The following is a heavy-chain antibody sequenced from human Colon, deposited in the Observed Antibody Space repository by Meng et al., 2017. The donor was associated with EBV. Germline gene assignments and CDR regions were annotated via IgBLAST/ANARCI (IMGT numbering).Heavy chain of an antibody. CDR3: ARGGNFDP. D-gene: IGHD2/OR15-2a*01. CDR1: GDPFITYP. CDR2: ISTNTGTP. J-gene: IGHJ5*02. Sequence: QLKLVTSGSELRNPGAPVKVSTKAVGDPFITYPINWVRQAHGRGLEWMGWISTNTGTPTYTQGFTGRFVFSLDTSVSTAYLQISSLKAEDTAVYYCARGGNFDPWGQGTLVTVSS. V-gene: IGHV7-4-1*02.